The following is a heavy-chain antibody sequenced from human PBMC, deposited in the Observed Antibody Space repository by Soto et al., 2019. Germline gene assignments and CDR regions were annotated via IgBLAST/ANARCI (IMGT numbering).Heavy chain of an antibody. CDR2: FSGSGGST. CDR3: ENDRGRGYPSRHDGFDI. CDR1: GFPFSSYA. V-gene: IGHV3-23*01. J-gene: IGHJ3*02. D-gene: IGHD3-22*01. Sequence: PGGSLRLSCAASGFPFSSYAMSWVRQAPGKGLEWVSAFSGSGGSTYYADSVKGRFTISRDNFKNTLYLQMNSLRAEDTAVYYCENDRGRGYPSRHDGFDIWGQGTMVTVSS.